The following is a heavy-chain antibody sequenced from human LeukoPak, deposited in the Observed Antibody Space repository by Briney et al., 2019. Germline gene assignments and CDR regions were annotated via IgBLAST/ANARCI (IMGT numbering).Heavy chain of an antibody. CDR2: ISWNSGSI. CDR3: ARDPNYGYYDSKGIDY. D-gene: IGHD3-22*01. V-gene: IGHV3-9*01. J-gene: IGHJ4*02. Sequence: PGGSLRLSCAASGFTFSSYAMHWVRQAPGKGLEWVSGISWNSGSIGYADSVKGRFTISRDNAKNSLYLQMNSLRAEDTALYYCARDPNYGYYDSKGIDYWGQGTLVTVSS. CDR1: GFTFSSYA.